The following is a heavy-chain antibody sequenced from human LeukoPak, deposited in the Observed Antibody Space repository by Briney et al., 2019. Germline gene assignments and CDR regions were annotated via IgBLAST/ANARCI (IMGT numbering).Heavy chain of an antibody. CDR1: GFTFSSYG. Sequence: GGSLRLSCVVSGFTFSSYGMHWVRQAPGKGLEWVAFMTYDGIKRPYADSVKGRFTISRDNSKNTLYLQMDGLRPEDTAVYYCANGAAVAGFDYWGQGTLVTVSS. J-gene: IGHJ4*02. V-gene: IGHV3-30*02. CDR2: MTYDGIKR. CDR3: ANGAAVAGFDY. D-gene: IGHD6-19*01.